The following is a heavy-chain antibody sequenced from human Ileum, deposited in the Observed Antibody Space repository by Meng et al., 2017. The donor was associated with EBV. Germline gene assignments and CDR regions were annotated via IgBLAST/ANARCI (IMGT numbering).Heavy chain of an antibody. V-gene: IGHV4-4*02. Sequence: QLQESGPGLVKPSXXLSLTCIVPGASVSANNWWNWVRQSPGKGLEWIGEVYHSGMTNYNPSLKTRVTMLVDKSRNHFSLEMTSVTAADTAVYYCARVSYWDGVDYWGQGTLGTVSS. CDR1: GASVSANNW. J-gene: IGHJ4*02. D-gene: IGHD1-26*01. CDR3: ARVSYWDGVDY. CDR2: VYHSGMT.